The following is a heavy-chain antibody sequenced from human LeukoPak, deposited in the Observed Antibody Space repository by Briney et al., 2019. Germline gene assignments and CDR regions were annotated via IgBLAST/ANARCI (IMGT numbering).Heavy chain of an antibody. J-gene: IGHJ3*02. CDR2: INPNSGGT. V-gene: IGHV1-2*02. D-gene: IGHD2-15*01. CDR3: ARFDIVVVVAATRGEYKRDAFDI. CDR1: GYTFTGYY. Sequence: GASVKVSCKASGYTFTGYYMHWVRQAPGQGLEWMGWINPNSGGTNYAQKFQGRVTMTRDTSISTAYMELSSLRSEDTAVYYCARFDIVVVVAATRGEYKRDAFDIWGQGTMVTVSS.